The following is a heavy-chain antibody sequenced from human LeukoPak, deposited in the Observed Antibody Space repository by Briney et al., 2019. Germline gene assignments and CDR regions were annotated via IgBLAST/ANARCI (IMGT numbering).Heavy chain of an antibody. V-gene: IGHV1-69*13. CDR2: IIPIFGTA. Sequence: GASVKVSCKASGGTFSSYAISWVRQAPGQGLEWMGGIIPIFGTANYAQKFQGRVTITADENTSTGYMELSGLRSEDTAVYYCTGRVPGSINSGTYVEDYWGQGTLVTVSS. J-gene: IGHJ4*02. D-gene: IGHD1-26*01. CDR3: TGRVPGSINSGTYVEDY. CDR1: GGTFSSYA.